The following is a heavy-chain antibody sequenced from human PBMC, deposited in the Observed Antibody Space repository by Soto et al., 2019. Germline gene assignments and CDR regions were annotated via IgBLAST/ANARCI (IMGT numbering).Heavy chain of an antibody. D-gene: IGHD3-22*01. CDR3: ARELNTDSSAYYSFAY. CDR1: GYSFTAYG. CDR2: VGTNNANT. J-gene: IGHJ4*02. Sequence: QVQLVQSGPEVKMPGASVKVSCKTSGYSFTAYGLAWLRQAPGQRPEWLGWVGTNNANTNYAQKFQGRVTMTTDRYTTTTYMELRSLRSDDTAVYYCARELNTDSSAYYSFAYWGQGTLVTVSS. V-gene: IGHV1-18*01.